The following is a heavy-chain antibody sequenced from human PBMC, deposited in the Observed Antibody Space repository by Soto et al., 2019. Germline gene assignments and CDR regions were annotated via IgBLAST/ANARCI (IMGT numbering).Heavy chain of an antibody. CDR3: ATSEYSSLSINWFDP. Sequence: SETLSLTCSVSGGSVDSVNHYWSWIRQPPGKGLEWIGYIYNGGHTFYNPSLKSRVKILVDKSRNQFSLRLSSVTAADTAVYFCATSEYSSLSINWFDPWGQGALGTVSA. V-gene: IGHV4-30-4*01. D-gene: IGHD6-6*01. CDR1: GGSVDSVNHY. J-gene: IGHJ5*02. CDR2: IYNGGHT.